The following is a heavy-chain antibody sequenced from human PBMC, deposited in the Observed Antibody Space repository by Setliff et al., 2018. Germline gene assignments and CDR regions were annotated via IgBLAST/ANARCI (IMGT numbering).Heavy chain of an antibody. J-gene: IGHJ4*02. D-gene: IGHD3-16*01. CDR2: VFVSGST. Sequence: SETLSLTCTVSGGSISTYYWSWIRRPAGKGLEWIGRVFVSGSTNYNPSLKGRVTISVDTSKNQVSLKMNFVTAADTAVYYCARGGVLGTGAFDYWGQGTLVTVSS. CDR3: ARGGVLGTGAFDY. V-gene: IGHV4-4*07. CDR1: GGSISTYY.